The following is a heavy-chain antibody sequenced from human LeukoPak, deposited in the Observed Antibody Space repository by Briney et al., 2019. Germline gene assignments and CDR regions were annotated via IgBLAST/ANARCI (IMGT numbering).Heavy chain of an antibody. CDR3: ARDHRAIAVAGTGIYYYYGMDV. Sequence: GGSLRLSCAASGFTFSSYSMNWVRQAPGKGLEWVSYISSSSSTIYYADSVKGRFTISRDNAKNSLYLQMNSLRAEDTAVYYCARDHRAIAVAGTGIYYYYGMDVWGQGTTVTVSS. CDR1: GFTFSSYS. D-gene: IGHD6-19*01. J-gene: IGHJ6*02. V-gene: IGHV3-48*01. CDR2: ISSSSSTI.